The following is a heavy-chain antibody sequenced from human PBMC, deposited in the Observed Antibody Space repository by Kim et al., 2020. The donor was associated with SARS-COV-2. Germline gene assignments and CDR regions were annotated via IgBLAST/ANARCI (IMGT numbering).Heavy chain of an antibody. J-gene: IGHJ4*02. CDR1: GLIFSDYA. D-gene: IGHD3-10*01. V-gene: IGHV3-30*09. CDR2: ISYDGTQK. CDR3: ATDGDGSGRYLKF. Sequence: GGSLRLSCEASGLIFSDYAMHWVRQAPGKGLEWVAIISYDGTQKHYTDSVMGRFAISSERSNNTLYLQMSSLRGDDTAVYYCATDGDGSGRYLKFRGQG.